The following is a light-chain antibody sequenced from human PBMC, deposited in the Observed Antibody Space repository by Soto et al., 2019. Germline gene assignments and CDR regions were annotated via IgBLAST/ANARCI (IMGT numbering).Light chain of an antibody. V-gene: IGKV3-20*01. J-gene: IGKJ5*01. CDR3: QQYTGPPTT. CDR1: QTVSSNY. Sequence: EIILTQSPDSLSCSPGERATLSCRASQTVSSNYLAWCQQRPGQAPRLLIYGASTRAAGIPDRFSGSGSGKDFTLTITRLEPEDSAVYFCQQYTGPPTTFGQGTRLEIX. CDR2: GAS.